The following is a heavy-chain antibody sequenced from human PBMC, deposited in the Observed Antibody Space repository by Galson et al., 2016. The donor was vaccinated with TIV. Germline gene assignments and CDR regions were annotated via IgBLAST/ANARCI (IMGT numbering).Heavy chain of an antibody. Sequence: SETLSLTCAVSGYAIKSGYYWGWIRQPPGKGLQWIGSIYESGTTYYNPSLKSRLTMSVDTSKNQFSLKLSSVTAADTAVDYCVREGSTVTMHHYFGMDVWGQGTSVTVSS. CDR2: IYESGTT. J-gene: IGHJ6*02. D-gene: IGHD4-17*01. V-gene: IGHV4-38-2*02. CDR1: GYAIKSGYY. CDR3: VREGSTVTMHHYFGMDV.